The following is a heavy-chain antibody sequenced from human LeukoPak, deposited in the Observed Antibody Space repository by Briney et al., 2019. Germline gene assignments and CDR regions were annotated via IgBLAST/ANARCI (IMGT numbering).Heavy chain of an antibody. Sequence: GGSLRLSCAASGFTFSSYAMSWVRQAPGKGLEWVSVISGRGGRTDYADSVKGRFTISRDNSKNTLYLQMNSLRDEDTAVYYCAKEGSNSWLLVHWGQGTLVTVSS. D-gene: IGHD6-13*01. CDR2: ISGRGGRT. CDR3: AKEGSNSWLLVH. J-gene: IGHJ4*02. CDR1: GFTFSSYA. V-gene: IGHV3-23*01.